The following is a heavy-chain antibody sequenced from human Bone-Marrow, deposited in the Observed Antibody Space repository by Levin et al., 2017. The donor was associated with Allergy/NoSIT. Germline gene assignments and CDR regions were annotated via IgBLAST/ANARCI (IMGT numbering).Heavy chain of an antibody. Sequence: GGSLRLSCKGSGYSFTNYWIGWVRQMSGKGLEWMGIINPGDSDTRYSPSFQGQVTISADESSSTAFLQWNSLRASDTAMYYCARSVGYCSGNRCYSNYYYGMDVWGQGTTVTVSS. CDR3: ARSVGYCSGNRCYSNYYYGMDV. D-gene: IGHD2-15*01. CDR1: GYSFTNYW. CDR2: INPGDSDT. J-gene: IGHJ6*02. V-gene: IGHV5-51*01.